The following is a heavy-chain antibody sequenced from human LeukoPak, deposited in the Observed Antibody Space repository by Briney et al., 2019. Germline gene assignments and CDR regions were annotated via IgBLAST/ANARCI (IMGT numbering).Heavy chain of an antibody. CDR2: INHSGST. CDR3: ARGGYDFWSGYYSGIPDSLDPTIAFDI. CDR1: GGSFSGYY. Sequence: SETMSLTCAVYGGSFSGYYCSWIRQPPGQGLEWIGEINHSGSTNYNPSLKSRVTISVDTSKNQFSLKLSSVTAADTAVYYCARGGYDFWSGYYSGIPDSLDPTIAFDIWGQGTMATVSS. J-gene: IGHJ3*02. D-gene: IGHD3-3*01. V-gene: IGHV4-34*01.